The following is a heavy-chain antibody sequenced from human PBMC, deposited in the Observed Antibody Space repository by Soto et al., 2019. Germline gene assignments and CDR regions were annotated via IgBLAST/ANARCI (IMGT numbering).Heavy chain of an antibody. V-gene: IGHV3-53*01. CDR3: RAWIMGEYLTGSFDI. CDR2: TPRTGAT. D-gene: IGHD3-9*01. J-gene: IGHJ3*02. Sequence: VQLVESGGGLMQPGGSLRLSCAASGFSVNSNFMNWVRKAPGKGLEWVSFTPRTGATLYADSVKGRLPVSRDASNNMVYLQMSSLTVDDSAVYSCRAWIMGEYLTGSFDIGGPGPVVTVSA. CDR1: GFSVNSNF.